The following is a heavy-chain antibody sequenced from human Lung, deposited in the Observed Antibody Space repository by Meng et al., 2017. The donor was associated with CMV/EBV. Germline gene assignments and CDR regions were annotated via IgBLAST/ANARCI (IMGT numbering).Heavy chain of an antibody. Sequence: QVQLVQSGAGLQKPGASVNVSCKASGYTFGIFGITWVRQAPGQGLEWVGWISAENGNTNYAQKFQGRVTLTTDTSTKTAYMDLRGLRSDDSAVYYCARAGAAVTTHFDFWGRGTLVTVSS. J-gene: IGHJ4*02. CDR3: ARAGAAVTTHFDF. CDR1: GYTFGIFG. CDR2: ISAENGNT. D-gene: IGHD4-17*01. V-gene: IGHV1-18*01.